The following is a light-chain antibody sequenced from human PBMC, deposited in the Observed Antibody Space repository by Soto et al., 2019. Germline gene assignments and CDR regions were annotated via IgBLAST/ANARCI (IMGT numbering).Light chain of an antibody. V-gene: IGKV4-1*01. Sequence: DILMTQSPDSLAVSLGERATINCKSSQSVLYIPTNKNYLAWYQQKPGQPPKLLIYWASTRELGVPDRFSGSGSGTDFALTISSLQAEDVAVYYCQQYFTTPSRGFGGGTRVEIK. J-gene: IGKJ4*01. CDR2: WAS. CDR1: QSVLYIPTNKNY. CDR3: QQYFTTPSRG.